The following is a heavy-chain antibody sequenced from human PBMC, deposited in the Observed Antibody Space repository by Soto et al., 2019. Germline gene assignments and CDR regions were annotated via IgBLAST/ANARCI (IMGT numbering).Heavy chain of an antibody. CDR2: IYYSGST. Sequence: SETLSLTCTVSGGSISSSSYYWGWIRQPPGKGLEWIGSIYYSGSTYYNPSLKSRVTISVDTSKNQFSLKLSSVTAADTAVYYCARQSYYDSSGVFDYWGQGTLVTVSS. D-gene: IGHD3-22*01. CDR3: ARQSYYDSSGVFDY. CDR1: GGSISSSSYY. V-gene: IGHV4-39*01. J-gene: IGHJ4*02.